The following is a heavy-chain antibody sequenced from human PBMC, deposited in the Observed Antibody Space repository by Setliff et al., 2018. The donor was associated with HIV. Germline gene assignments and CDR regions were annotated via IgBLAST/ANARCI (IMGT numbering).Heavy chain of an antibody. J-gene: IGHJ4*02. Sequence: SVKVSCKASGYTFTSYYIHWVRQAPGQGLEWMGGIIPIFGTANYAQKFQGRVTITADESTSTAYMELSSLRSEDTAVYYCAREKIDRYSYGLHYFDYWGQGTLVTVSS. CDR3: AREKIDRYSYGLHYFDY. CDR2: IIPIFGTA. D-gene: IGHD5-18*01. CDR1: GYTFTSYY. V-gene: IGHV1-69*13.